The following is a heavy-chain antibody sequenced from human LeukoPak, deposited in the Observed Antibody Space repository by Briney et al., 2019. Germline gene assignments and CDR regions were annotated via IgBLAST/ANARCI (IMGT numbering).Heavy chain of an antibody. Sequence: PGGSLRLSCAASGFTFSDYYMSWIRQAPGKGLEWVSYISSSGSTIYYADSVKGRFTISRDNSKNALYLQMNSLRAEDTAVYYCAKARPRDYGDYVDGMDVWGQGTTVTVSS. J-gene: IGHJ6*02. D-gene: IGHD4-17*01. CDR2: ISSSGSTI. CDR3: AKARPRDYGDYVDGMDV. CDR1: GFTFSDYY. V-gene: IGHV3-11*04.